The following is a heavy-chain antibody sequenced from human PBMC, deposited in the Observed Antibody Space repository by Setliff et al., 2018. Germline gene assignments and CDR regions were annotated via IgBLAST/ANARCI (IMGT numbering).Heavy chain of an antibody. CDR3: ARGRYYESNSYYFPFDL. J-gene: IGHJ4*02. D-gene: IGHD3-22*01. CDR2: IFARGSM. CDR1: GGSISSGNYY. V-gene: IGHV4-61*09. Sequence: SETLSLTCTVSGGSISSGNYYWIWIRQPAGKALEWLGHIFARGSMNYNPSLKSRITISQDRSENQFSLTLSSVTAADPAVYYCARGRYYESNSYYFPFDLWGQGRLVTVSS.